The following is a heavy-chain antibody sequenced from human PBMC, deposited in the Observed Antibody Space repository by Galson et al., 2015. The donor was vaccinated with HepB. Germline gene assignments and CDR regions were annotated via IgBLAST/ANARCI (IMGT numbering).Heavy chain of an antibody. V-gene: IGHV1-3*01. CDR1: GYTFTSYA. CDR3: ARSTLITIFGVASIPLGY. Sequence: SVMVSCKASGYTFTSYAMHWVRQAPGQRLEWMGWINAGNGNTKYSQKFQGRVTITRDTSASTAYMELSSLRSEDTAVYYCARSTLITIFGVASIPLGYWGQGTLVTVSS. D-gene: IGHD3-3*01. CDR2: INAGNGNT. J-gene: IGHJ4*02.